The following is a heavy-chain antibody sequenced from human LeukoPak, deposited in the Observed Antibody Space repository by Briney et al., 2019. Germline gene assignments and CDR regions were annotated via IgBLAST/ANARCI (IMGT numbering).Heavy chain of an antibody. CDR2: ISSSSSYI. Sequence: GGSLRLSCAASGFTFSSYSMNWVRQAPGKGLEWVSSISSSSSYIYYADSVKGRFTISRDNAKNSLCLQMSSLRAEDTAVYYCAAGSGSYRDWFGPWGQGTLVTVSS. CDR3: AAGSGSYRDWFGP. J-gene: IGHJ5*02. V-gene: IGHV3-21*01. D-gene: IGHD3-10*01. CDR1: GFTFSSYS.